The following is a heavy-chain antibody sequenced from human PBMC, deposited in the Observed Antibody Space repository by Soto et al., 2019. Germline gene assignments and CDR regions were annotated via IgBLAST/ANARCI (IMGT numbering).Heavy chain of an antibody. J-gene: IGHJ4*02. V-gene: IGHV4-59*08. CDR2: IYYSGIT. CDR3: ARRYGYSFDY. CDR1: GGSISSYY. Sequence: QVQLQESGPGLVKPSETLSLTCTVSGGSISSYYWCWIRQPPGKGLEWIGYIYYSGITNYNPSLKTRVTISVDTSKNQFSLKLSSVTAADTAVYYCARRYGYSFDYWGQGTLVTVSS. D-gene: IGHD1-1*01.